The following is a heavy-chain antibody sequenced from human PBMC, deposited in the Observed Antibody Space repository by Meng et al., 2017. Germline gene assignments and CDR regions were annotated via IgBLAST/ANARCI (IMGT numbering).Heavy chain of an antibody. V-gene: IGHV3-21*01. J-gene: IGHJ4*02. Sequence: GESLKISCAASGFTFSSYSMNWVRQAPGKGLEWVSSISSSSSYIYYADSVKGRFTISRDNAKNSLYLQMNSLRAEDTAVYYCARYWGIAARSYSFDYWGQGTLVTVSS. CDR2: ISSSSSYI. D-gene: IGHD6-6*01. CDR3: ARYWGIAARSYSFDY. CDR1: GFTFSSYS.